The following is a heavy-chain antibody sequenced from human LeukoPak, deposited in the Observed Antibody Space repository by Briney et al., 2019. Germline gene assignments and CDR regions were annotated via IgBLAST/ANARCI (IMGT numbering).Heavy chain of an antibody. CDR2: MNPNCGNT. V-gene: IGHV1-8*03. J-gene: IGHJ4*02. CDR3: ARRGGYCSSTSCYGTGFDY. CDR1: GYTFTSYD. D-gene: IGHD2-2*01. Sequence: GASVKVSCKASGYTFTSYDINWVRQATGQGLEWMGWMNPNCGNTGYAQKFQGRVTITRNTSISTAYMELSSLRSEDTAVYYCARRGGYCSSTSCYGTGFDYWGQGTLVTVSS.